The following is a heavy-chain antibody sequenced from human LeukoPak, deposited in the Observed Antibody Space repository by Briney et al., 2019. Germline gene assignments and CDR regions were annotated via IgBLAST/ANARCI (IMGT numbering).Heavy chain of an antibody. CDR3: AKDPRFGLPTHFDY. CDR2: ISGSGGST. J-gene: IGHJ4*02. V-gene: IGHV3-23*01. CDR1: GFTFSSYA. Sequence: PGRSLRLSCAASGFTFSSYAMSRVRQAPGKGLEWVSAISGSGGSTYYADSVKGRFTISRDNSKNTLYLQMNSLRAEDTAVYYCAKDPRFGLPTHFDYWGQGTLVTVSS. D-gene: IGHD3-16*01.